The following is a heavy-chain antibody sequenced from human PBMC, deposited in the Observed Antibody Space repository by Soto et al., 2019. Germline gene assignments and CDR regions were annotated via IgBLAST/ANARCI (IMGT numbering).Heavy chain of an antibody. CDR1: VYTXSSYD. D-gene: IGHD5-12*01. CDR3: ARARDGYDLHY. J-gene: IGHJ4*02. V-gene: IGHV1-8*01. Sequence: SXKDSFKASVYTXSSYDIDWVRQATGQGLEWMGWMNPNSCNTGYAQKFQDRLTMTRNTSIITAYIELIRLRSEDTAVYDFARARDGYDLHYWGQGTLGTVSS. CDR2: MNPNSCNT.